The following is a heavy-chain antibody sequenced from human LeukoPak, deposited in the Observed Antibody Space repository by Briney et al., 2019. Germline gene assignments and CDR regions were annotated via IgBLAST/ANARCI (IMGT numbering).Heavy chain of an antibody. J-gene: IGHJ4*02. Sequence: GGSLRLSCAASGFGFSNYKMIWVRQAPGKGLEWVSSISSSEGDTYYADSVRGRFTVSRDNAKNSLFLQMNSLSAEDTAVYFCARDPDLRGHSGMDYWGQGTLVTVSS. CDR3: ARDPDLRGHSGMDY. CDR1: GFGFSNYK. CDR2: ISSSEGDT. V-gene: IGHV3-48*03. D-gene: IGHD5-12*01.